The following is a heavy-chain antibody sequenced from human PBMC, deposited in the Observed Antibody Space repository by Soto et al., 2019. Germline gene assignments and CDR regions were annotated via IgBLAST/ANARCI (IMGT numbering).Heavy chain of an antibody. Sequence: GGSLRLSCAASGFTFSDYSMTWIRQAPGKGLEWLSHISSSGKTIYYADSVKGRFTISRDNAKNSLYLQMSSLGAEDTAVYSCARRSSSFDYWGQGTLVTVSS. CDR1: GFTFSDYS. CDR3: ARRSSSFDY. J-gene: IGHJ4*02. V-gene: IGHV3-11*01. CDR2: ISSSGKTI.